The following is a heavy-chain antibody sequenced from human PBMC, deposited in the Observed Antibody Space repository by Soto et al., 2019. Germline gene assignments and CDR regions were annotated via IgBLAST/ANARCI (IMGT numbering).Heavy chain of an antibody. J-gene: IGHJ4*02. V-gene: IGHV1-8*01. CDR1: GYTFTSYD. Sequence: ASVKVSCKASGYTFTSYDIYWVRRAIGQGLEWMGGMNPNTGNSGYAQKFRGRVTMTSDTSISTAHMELSSLRSEDTAVYYCARRAETNGWNGFGADKYYFDFWGQGTLVTVSS. D-gene: IGHD1-1*01. CDR2: MNPNTGNS. CDR3: ARRAETNGWNGFGADKYYFDF.